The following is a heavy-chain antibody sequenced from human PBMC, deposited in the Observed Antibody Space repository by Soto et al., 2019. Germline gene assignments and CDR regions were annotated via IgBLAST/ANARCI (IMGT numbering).Heavy chain of an antibody. J-gene: IGHJ3*02. Sequence: PSETLSLTCTVSGGSISSGGYYWSWIRQHPGKGLEWIGYIYYSGSTYYNPSLKSRVTISVDTSKNQFSLKLSSVTAADTAVYYCARDVAGYYDILTSYYKRSHAFDIWGQGTMVTVSS. V-gene: IGHV4-31*03. D-gene: IGHD3-9*01. CDR2: IYYSGST. CDR1: GGSISSGGYY. CDR3: ARDVAGYYDILTSYYKRSHAFDI.